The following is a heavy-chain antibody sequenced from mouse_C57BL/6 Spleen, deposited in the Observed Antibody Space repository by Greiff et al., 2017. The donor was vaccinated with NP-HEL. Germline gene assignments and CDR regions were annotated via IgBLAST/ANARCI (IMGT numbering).Heavy chain of an antibody. CDR2: IWSGGST. D-gene: IGHD2-2*01. V-gene: IGHV2-2*01. CDR3: ARKIYYGYDGTPYYYAMDY. Sequence: QVQLQQSGPGLVQPSQSLSITCTVSGFSLTSYGVHWVRQSPGKGLEWLGVIWSGGSTDYNAAFISRLSISKDNSKSQVFFKMNSLQADDTAIYYCARKIYYGYDGTPYYYAMDYWGQGTSVTVSS. CDR1: GFSLTSYG. J-gene: IGHJ4*01.